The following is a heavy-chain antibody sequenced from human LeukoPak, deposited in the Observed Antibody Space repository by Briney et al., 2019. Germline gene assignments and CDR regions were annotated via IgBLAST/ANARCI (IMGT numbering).Heavy chain of an antibody. V-gene: IGHV1-69*04. CDR2: IIPILGIA. CDR3: ARDRMDTGTYFDY. D-gene: IGHD5-18*01. Sequence: SVKVSCKASGGTFSSYAISWVRQAPGQGLEWMGRIIPILGIANYAQKLQGRVTMTTDTSTSTAYMELRSLRSDDTAMYYCARDRMDTGTYFDYWGQGTLVTVSS. J-gene: IGHJ4*02. CDR1: GGTFSSYA.